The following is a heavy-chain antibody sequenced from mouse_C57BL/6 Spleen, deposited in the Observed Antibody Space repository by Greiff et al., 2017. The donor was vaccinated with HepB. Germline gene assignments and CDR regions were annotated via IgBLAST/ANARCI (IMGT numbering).Heavy chain of an antibody. Sequence: QVQLQQPGAELVKPGASVKLSCKASGYTFTSYWMQWVKQRPGQGLEWIGEIDPSDSYTNYNQKFKGKATLTVDTSSSTAYMQLSSLTSEDSAVYYCARLRLGNSVWFAYWGQVTLVTVSA. CDR2: IDPSDSYT. D-gene: IGHD2-1*01. V-gene: IGHV1-50*01. CDR3: ARLRLGNSVWFAY. CDR1: GYTFTSYW. J-gene: IGHJ3*01.